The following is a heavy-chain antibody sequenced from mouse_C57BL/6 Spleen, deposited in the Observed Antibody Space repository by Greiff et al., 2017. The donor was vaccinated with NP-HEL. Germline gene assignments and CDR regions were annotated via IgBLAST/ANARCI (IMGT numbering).Heavy chain of an antibody. V-gene: IGHV5-9*01. Sequence: EVMLVESGGGLVKPGGSLKLSCAASGFTFSSYTMSWVRQTPEKRLEWVATISGGGGNTYYPDSVKGRFTISSDTATNTLYLQMSSLRSEVTALYYCARSDNMDYWGQGTSVTVSS. CDR1: GFTFSSYT. CDR3: ARSDNMDY. CDR2: ISGGGGNT. J-gene: IGHJ4*01.